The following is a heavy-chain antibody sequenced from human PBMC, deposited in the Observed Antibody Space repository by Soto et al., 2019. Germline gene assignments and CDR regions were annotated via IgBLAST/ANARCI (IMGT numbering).Heavy chain of an antibody. V-gene: IGHV3-7*01. J-gene: IGHJ4*02. Sequence: GGSLRLSCAASGFTFSSYWMSWVRQAPGKGLEWVANIKQDGSEKYYVDSVKGRFTISRDNAKNSLYLQMNSLRAEDTAVYYCTTGNNTYYYDSSGYYPPFDYWGQGTLVTVSS. D-gene: IGHD3-22*01. CDR1: GFTFSSYW. CDR3: TTGNNTYYYDSSGYYPPFDY. CDR2: IKQDGSEK.